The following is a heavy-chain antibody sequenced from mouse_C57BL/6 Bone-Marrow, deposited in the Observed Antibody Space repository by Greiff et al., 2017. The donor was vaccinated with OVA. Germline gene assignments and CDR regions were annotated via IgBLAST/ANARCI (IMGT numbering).Heavy chain of an antibody. D-gene: IGHD2-4*01. CDR3: ARSGAIYYDYLHWYFDV. V-gene: IGHV1-59*01. J-gene: IGHJ1*03. CDR2: IDPSDSYT. CDR1: GYTFTSYW. Sequence: QVQLQQPGAELVRPGTSVKLSCKASGYTFTSYWMHWVKQRPGQGLEWIGVIDPSDSYTNYNQKFKGKATLTVDTSSSTAYMQLSSLTSEDSAVYYCARSGAIYYDYLHWYFDVWGTGTTVTVSS.